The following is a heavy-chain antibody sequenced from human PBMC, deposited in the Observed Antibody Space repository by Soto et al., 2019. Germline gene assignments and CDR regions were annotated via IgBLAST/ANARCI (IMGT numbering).Heavy chain of an antibody. D-gene: IGHD5-12*01. CDR3: ARRDGYKKKYGMDV. J-gene: IGHJ6*02. CDR2: IYYSGST. Sequence: SETLSLICTVSGGSISSGGYYWSWIRQHPGKGLEWIGYIYYSGSTYYNPSLKSRVTISVDTSKNQFSLKLSSVTAADTAVYYCARRDGYKKKYGMDVWGQGTTVTVSS. V-gene: IGHV4-31*03. CDR1: GGSISSGGYY.